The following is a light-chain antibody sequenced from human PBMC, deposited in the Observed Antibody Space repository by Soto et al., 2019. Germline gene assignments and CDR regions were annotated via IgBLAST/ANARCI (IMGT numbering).Light chain of an antibody. CDR2: DAS. Sequence: DIQMTQSPSTLSASVGDRVTITCRASQSISSWLAWYQQKPGKAPKLLIYDASSLESGVPSRFSGSGAGTESTLSSSSRQPDDFATYYCQQYNSYSRGFTFGPGTKVDIK. J-gene: IGKJ3*01. CDR1: QSISSW. CDR3: QQYNSYSRGFT. V-gene: IGKV1-5*01.